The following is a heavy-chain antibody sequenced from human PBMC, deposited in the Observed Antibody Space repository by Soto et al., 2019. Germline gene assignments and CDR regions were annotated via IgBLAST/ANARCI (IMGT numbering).Heavy chain of an antibody. J-gene: IGHJ4*02. V-gene: IGHV1-8*01. CDR3: AAPKVARSYSFDY. D-gene: IGHD1-26*01. CDR2: MNPNSVNT. CDR1: GYIFTSYD. Sequence: DSVKVACKASGYIFTSYDINWVRQATGQGLEWMGCMNPNSVNTGYAQKFQGRLTMTMNTDISTAHMELSSLRSEDTAVYYCAAPKVARSYSFDYWGQGTLVTVSS.